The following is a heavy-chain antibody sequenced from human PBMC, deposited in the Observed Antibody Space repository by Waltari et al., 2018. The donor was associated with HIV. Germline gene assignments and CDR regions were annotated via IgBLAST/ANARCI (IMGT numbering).Heavy chain of an antibody. CDR1: GCTSSSYD. D-gene: IGHD3-10*01. Sequence: EVQVVEPGGGLVPPGGSLRLTCPASGCTSSSYDWNWDRQAPGKGLEWVSYISSSGSTIYFADSVKGRFTMSRDNAKNSLYLRMNSLRAEDTAVYYCARAFMIRGTGAFDIWGQGTMVTVSS. CDR2: ISSSGSTI. CDR3: ARAFMIRGTGAFDI. J-gene: IGHJ3*02. V-gene: IGHV3-48*03.